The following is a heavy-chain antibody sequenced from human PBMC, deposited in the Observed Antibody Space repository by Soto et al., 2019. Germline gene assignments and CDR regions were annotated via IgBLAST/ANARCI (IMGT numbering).Heavy chain of an antibody. V-gene: IGHV3-23*01. CDR3: AKDAVYGDGLWLVAD. J-gene: IGHJ4*02. Sequence: DVQLLESGGGLVQPGGSLRLSCAASGFGFSKYALIWVRQAPGKGQEWVAGITGCGGRIEYAASVKGRFTISRDNSKNTVYLQMNSLRAEDTAMYYCAKDAVYGDGLWLVADWGQGTLVTVS. CDR2: ITGCGGRI. CDR1: GFGFSKYA. D-gene: IGHD2-21*02.